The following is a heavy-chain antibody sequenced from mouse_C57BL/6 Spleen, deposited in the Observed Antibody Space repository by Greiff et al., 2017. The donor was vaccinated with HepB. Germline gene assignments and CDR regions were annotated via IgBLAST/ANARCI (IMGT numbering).Heavy chain of an antibody. Sequence: VKLVESGPGLVAPSQSLSITCTVSGFSLTSYGVDWVRQSPGKGLEWLGVIWGVGSTNYNSALKSRLSISKDNSKSQVFLKMNSLQTDDTAMYYCAGGDGPWFAYWGQGTLVTVSA. CDR1: GFSLTSYG. CDR3: AGGDGPWFAY. CDR2: IWGVGST. V-gene: IGHV2-6*01. J-gene: IGHJ3*01. D-gene: IGHD2-3*01.